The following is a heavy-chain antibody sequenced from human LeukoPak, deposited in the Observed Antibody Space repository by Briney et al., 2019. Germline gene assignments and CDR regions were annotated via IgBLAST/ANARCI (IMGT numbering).Heavy chain of an antibody. CDR2: INHSGSA. D-gene: IGHD1-26*01. V-gene: IGHV4-34*01. CDR1: GGSFSGYY. CDR3: REERRRTSGSYGKYDYYGMDV. J-gene: IGHJ6*02. Sequence: SETLSLTCAVYGGSFSGYYWSWIRQPPGKGLEWIGEINHSGSANYNPSLKSRVTMSIDTSKNHFSLKLISVTAADTAVYYCREERRRTSGSYGKYDYYGMDVWGQGTTVTVSS.